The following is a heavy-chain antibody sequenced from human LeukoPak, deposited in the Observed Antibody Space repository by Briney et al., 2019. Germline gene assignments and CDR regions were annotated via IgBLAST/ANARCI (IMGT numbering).Heavy chain of an antibody. J-gene: IGHJ4*02. CDR2: IRYDGSNK. Sequence: GGSLRLSCAASGFSFSSYGMHWVRLAPGKGLEWVAFIRYDGSNKYYADSVKGRFTTTRDNSKNTLYLQMNSLRAEATALYYCARDRGGSYGFSDYWGQGTLVTVSS. CDR3: ARDRGGSYGFSDY. V-gene: IGHV3-30*02. CDR1: GFSFSSYG. D-gene: IGHD2-15*01.